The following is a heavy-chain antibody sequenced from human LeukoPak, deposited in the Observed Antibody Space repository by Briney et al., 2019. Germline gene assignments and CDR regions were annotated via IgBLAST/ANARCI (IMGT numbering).Heavy chain of an antibody. CDR3: ARGSSLLSRTLLDY. Sequence: SESLSLTCTVSGGSISSGGYYWSWIRQHPGKGLEWIGYIYYSGSTYYNPSLKSRVTISVDTSKNQFSLKLSSVTAADTAVYYCARGSSLLSRTLLDYWGQGTLVTVSS. V-gene: IGHV4-31*03. CDR2: IYYSGST. J-gene: IGHJ4*02. CDR1: GGSISSGGYY. D-gene: IGHD1-26*01.